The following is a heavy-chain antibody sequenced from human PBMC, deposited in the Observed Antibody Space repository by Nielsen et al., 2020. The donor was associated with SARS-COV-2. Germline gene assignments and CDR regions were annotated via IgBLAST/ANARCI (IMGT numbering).Heavy chain of an antibody. V-gene: IGHV3-11*04. J-gene: IGHJ4*02. Sequence: GGSLRLSCAGSGFTFSDYWMTWVRQAPGKGLEWLSCISSSGKTIYYADSVKGRFTISRDNAKNSLYLQMNSLRAEDTAVYYCARMAVTIFGVVINDDYWGQGTLVTVSS. CDR2: ISSSGKTI. D-gene: IGHD3-3*01. CDR1: GFTFSDYW. CDR3: ARMAVTIFGVVINDDY.